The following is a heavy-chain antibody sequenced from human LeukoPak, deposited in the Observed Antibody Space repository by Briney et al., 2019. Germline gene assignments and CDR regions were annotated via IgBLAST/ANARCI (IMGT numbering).Heavy chain of an antibody. J-gene: IGHJ3*02. V-gene: IGHV3-48*01. Sequence: GGSLRLSCAASGFTFSSYNMNWVRQAPGKGLEWVSYISSTTGTIYYADSVKGRFTISRDNAKNSLYLQMNSLRGEDTAVYYCARDGDFWSVRFRDAFDIWDQGTMVTVSS. CDR1: GFTFSSYN. D-gene: IGHD3-3*01. CDR3: ARDGDFWSVRFRDAFDI. CDR2: ISSTTGTI.